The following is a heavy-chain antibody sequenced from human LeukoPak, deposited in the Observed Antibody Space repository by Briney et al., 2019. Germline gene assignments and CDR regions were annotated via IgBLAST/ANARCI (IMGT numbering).Heavy chain of an antibody. J-gene: IGHJ4*02. CDR3: AKDVEYYYGSGRSTYSNYYFDY. D-gene: IGHD3-10*01. Sequence: PGGSLRLSCAASGFTFSSYAMSWVRQAPGKRLEWVSAISGSGGSTYYADSVKGRFTISRDNSKNTLYLQMNSLRAEDTAVYYCAKDVEYYYGSGRSTYSNYYFDYWGQGTLVTVSS. CDR1: GFTFSSYA. V-gene: IGHV3-23*01. CDR2: ISGSGGST.